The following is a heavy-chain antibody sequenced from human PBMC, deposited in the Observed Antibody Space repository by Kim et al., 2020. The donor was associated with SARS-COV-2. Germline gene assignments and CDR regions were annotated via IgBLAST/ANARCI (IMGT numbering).Heavy chain of an antibody. J-gene: IGHJ4*01. CDR2: IYHSGSS. Sequence: SETLSLTCTVSGGSISSDQYYWIWIRQPPGMGLEWIGYIYHSGSSFYKSPFRSRLTMSVDPSKSQFSLRLTSVTATDTATYYCARGTYSGSGSYFLYYWG. CDR1: GGSISSDQYY. CDR3: ARGTYSGSGSYFLYY. V-gene: IGHV4-30-4*01. D-gene: IGHD3-10*01.